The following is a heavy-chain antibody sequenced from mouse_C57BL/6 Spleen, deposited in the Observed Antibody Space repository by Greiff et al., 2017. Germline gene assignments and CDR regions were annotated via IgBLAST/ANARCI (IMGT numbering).Heavy chain of an antibody. CDR3: TRGQTAQATFWSAY. CDR2: ISSGGDYI. V-gene: IGHV5-9-1*02. D-gene: IGHD3-2*02. CDR1: GFTFSSYA. J-gene: IGHJ3*01. Sequence: EVQLVESGEGLVKPGGSLKLSCAASGFTFSSYAMSWVRQTPEKRLEWVAYISSGGDYIYYADTVKGRFTISRDKARNTRYLQMSSLKSEDTAMYYCTRGQTAQATFWSAYWGQGTLVTVSA.